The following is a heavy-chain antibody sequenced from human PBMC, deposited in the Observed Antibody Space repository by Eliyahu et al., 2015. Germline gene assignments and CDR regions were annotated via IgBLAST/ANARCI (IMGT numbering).Heavy chain of an antibody. D-gene: IGHD1-14*01. CDR3: ARYTGANQYYFDY. CDR1: GGSINSYY. V-gene: IGHV4-4*07. CDR2: IYTAGST. Sequence: QVQLQESGPGLVKPSETLSLTCTVSGGSINSYYWNWIRQPAGKGLEWIARIYTAGSTNYNPSLKSRVTMSVDTSRNQFSLELSSVTAADTAVYYCARYTGANQYYFDYWGQGTLVTVSS. J-gene: IGHJ4*02.